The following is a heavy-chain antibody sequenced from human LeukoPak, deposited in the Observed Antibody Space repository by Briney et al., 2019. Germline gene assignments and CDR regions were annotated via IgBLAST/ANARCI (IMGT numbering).Heavy chain of an antibody. V-gene: IGHV4-31*03. D-gene: IGHD2-8*02. CDR3: ARELLGAFDI. CDR1: GGSISSGGYY. Sequence: SETLSLTCTVSGGSISSGGYYWSWIRQHPGKGLEWIGYIYYSGSTYFNPSLKSRVTISVDTSKSQFSLKLSSVTAADTAVYYCARELLGAFDIWGQGTMVTVPS. CDR2: IYYSGST. J-gene: IGHJ3*02.